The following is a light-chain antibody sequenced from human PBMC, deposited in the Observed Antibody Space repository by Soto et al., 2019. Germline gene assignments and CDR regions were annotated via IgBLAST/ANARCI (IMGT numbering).Light chain of an antibody. J-gene: IGKJ4*01. CDR1: QSISTY. Sequence: DIQMTQSPSYLSASVGDRVPITCRAGQSISTYLDWYQHKPGKAPSLLIYVTSTLQTGVPSRFSGSGSGADFTLTISSLQPEDSATYYCQQLSLYPLTFGGGTKVDIK. CDR3: QQLSLYPLT. CDR2: VTS. V-gene: IGKV1-9*01.